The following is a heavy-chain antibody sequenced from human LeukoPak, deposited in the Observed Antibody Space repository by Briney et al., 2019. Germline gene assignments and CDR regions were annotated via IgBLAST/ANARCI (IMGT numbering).Heavy chain of an antibody. V-gene: IGHV4-39*07. D-gene: IGHD5-12*01. CDR2: IYYSGST. CDR1: GGSISSSSYY. CDR3: ARTRSPGYSAYDGFDP. Sequence: RPSETLSLTCTVSGGSISSSSYYWGWIRQPPGKGLEWIGSIYYSGSTYYNPSLKSRVTISVDTSKNQFSLKVSSVTAADTAMYYCARTRSPGYSAYDGFDPWGQGTLVTVSS. J-gene: IGHJ5*02.